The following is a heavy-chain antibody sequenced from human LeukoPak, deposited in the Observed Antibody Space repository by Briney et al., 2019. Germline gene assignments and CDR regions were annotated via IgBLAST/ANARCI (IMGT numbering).Heavy chain of an antibody. V-gene: IGHV3-23*01. CDR3: AKGDSITMIVVVIDY. CDR2: ISGSGGST. Sequence: GGSLRLSCAASGFTFSSYAMSWVRQAPGKGLEWVSAISGSGGSTYYADSVKGRFTISRDNSKDTLYLQMNSLRAEDTAVYYCAKGDSITMIVVVIDYWGQGTLVTVSS. J-gene: IGHJ4*02. D-gene: IGHD3-22*01. CDR1: GFTFSSYA.